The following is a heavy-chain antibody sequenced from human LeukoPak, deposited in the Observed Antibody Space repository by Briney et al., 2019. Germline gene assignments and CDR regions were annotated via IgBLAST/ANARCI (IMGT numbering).Heavy chain of an antibody. CDR3: ARDRSGEYSYGSFDY. D-gene: IGHD5-18*01. Sequence: GGSLRLSCVASGFTFSDYYMSWIRQAPGKGLQYVSYISSSGTYANYANSVKGRFTNSRDNAKNSLYLQMNSLRADDTAVYSCARDRSGEYSYGSFDYWGQGTLVTVSS. J-gene: IGHJ4*02. CDR1: GFTFSDYY. CDR2: ISSSGTYA. V-gene: IGHV3-11*05.